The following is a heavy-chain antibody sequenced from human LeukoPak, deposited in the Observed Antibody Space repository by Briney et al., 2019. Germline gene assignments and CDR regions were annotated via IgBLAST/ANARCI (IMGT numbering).Heavy chain of an antibody. CDR2: ISYDGSNK. J-gene: IGHJ6*02. CDR3: AKDLRGSNYYYYYGMDV. Sequence: GGSLRLSCAASGFTFSSYGMHWVRQAPGKGLEWVAVISYDGSNKYYADSVKGRFTISRDNSKNTLFLQMNSLRAEDTAVYYCAKDLRGSNYYYYYGMDVWGQGTTVTVS. V-gene: IGHV3-30*18. CDR1: GFTFSSYG. D-gene: IGHD2/OR15-2a*01.